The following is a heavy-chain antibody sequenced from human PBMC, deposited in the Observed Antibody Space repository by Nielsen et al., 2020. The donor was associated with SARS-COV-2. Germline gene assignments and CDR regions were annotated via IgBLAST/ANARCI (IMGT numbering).Heavy chain of an antibody. V-gene: IGHV1-24*01. CDR1: GFTLTELS. D-gene: IGHD2-2*01. J-gene: IGHJ5*02. CDR2: FDPEDGET. Sequence: ASVKVSCKVSGFTLTELSMHWVRQAPGKGLEWMGGFDPEDGETIYAQKFQGRVTMTRNTSISTAYMELSSLRSEDTAVYYCARGARRVPAATPLMYNWFDPWGQGTLVTVSS. CDR3: ARGARRVPAATPLMYNWFDP.